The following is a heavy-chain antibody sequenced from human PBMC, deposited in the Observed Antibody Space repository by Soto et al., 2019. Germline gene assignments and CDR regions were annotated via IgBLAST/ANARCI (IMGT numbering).Heavy chain of an antibody. D-gene: IGHD2-15*01. CDR1: GGSIYRSGYY. CDR2: IDYNGVT. V-gene: IGHV4-39*01. J-gene: IGHJ4*02. CDR3: GKVLVGATGHTDSDS. Sequence: QVQLQESGPGLVKPSETLSLTCTVSGGSIYRSGYYWGWIRQPPGRGLEWIGNIDYNGVTYSNHPLKSRVTIARDTSKNQFSLKLTSVTAADTALYYCGKVLVGATGHTDSDSWGPGTLVAVSS.